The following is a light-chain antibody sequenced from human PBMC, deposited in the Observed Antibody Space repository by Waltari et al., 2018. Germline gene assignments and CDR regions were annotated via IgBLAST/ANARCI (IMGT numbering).Light chain of an antibody. Sequence: SSDLTQDPDVSVALGQTVRITCKGDILRTYYGNWCRQKPGQAPELVIYGKNNRPSGNPDLFSASSSENTASLIITGAQAEDEANYYCSSRELSGHVVFGGGTRLTVL. V-gene: IGLV3-19*01. CDR1: ILRTYY. CDR2: GKN. J-gene: IGLJ2*01. CDR3: SSRELSGHVV.